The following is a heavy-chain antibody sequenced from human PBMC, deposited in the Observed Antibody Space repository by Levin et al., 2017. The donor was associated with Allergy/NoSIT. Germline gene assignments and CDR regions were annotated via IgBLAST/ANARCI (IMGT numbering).Heavy chain of an antibody. CDR1: GFTFGDYA. CDR3: SRVLVATGPRLDF. J-gene: IGHJ4*02. Sequence: GGSLRLSCTVSGFTFGDYALMWFRQAPGKGLEWVSFIRSNIHGGTTEYAASVRGRFTMARDDSKSIAYLQMNSLKTEDTAVYFCSRVLVATGPRLDFWGQGTLVTVSS. D-gene: IGHD1-1*01. CDR2: IRSNIHGGTT. V-gene: IGHV3-49*03.